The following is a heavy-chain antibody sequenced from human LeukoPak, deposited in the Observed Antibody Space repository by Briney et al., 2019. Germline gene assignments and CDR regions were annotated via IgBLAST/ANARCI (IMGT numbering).Heavy chain of an antibody. CDR1: GYTFTTYD. CDR2: MNPNNGNT. Sequence: ASVKVSCKASGYTFTTYDINWVRQATGQGLEWMGWMNPNNGNTGSSQKFQGRVTITKDTSISTVYMELSSLTSEDTAVYYCARQGYTYALNYYYYYLDVWGKGTTVTVSS. J-gene: IGHJ6*03. V-gene: IGHV1-8*03. D-gene: IGHD5-18*01. CDR3: ARQGYTYALNYYYYYLDV.